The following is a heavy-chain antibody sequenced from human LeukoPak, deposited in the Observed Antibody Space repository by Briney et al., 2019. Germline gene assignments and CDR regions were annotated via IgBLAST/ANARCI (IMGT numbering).Heavy chain of an antibody. D-gene: IGHD1-26*01. V-gene: IGHV1-2*02. CDR3: ARVPIVGYYFDY. Sequence: ASVKVSCKASGYTFTGYYMHWVRQAPGQGLEWMGWINPNRGGTNYAQKFQGRVTMTRDTSISTAYMELSRLRSDDTAVYYCARVPIVGYYFDYWGQGTLVTVSS. CDR2: INPNRGGT. CDR1: GYTFTGYY. J-gene: IGHJ4*02.